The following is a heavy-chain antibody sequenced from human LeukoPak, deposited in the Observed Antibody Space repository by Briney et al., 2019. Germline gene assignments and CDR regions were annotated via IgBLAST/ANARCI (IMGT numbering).Heavy chain of an antibody. Sequence: ASVKVSCKASGYTFTGYYMHWVRQAPGQGLEWMGWINPNSGGTNYAQKFQGRVTMTGDKSISTAYMELSRLRSDDTAVSYCASGGLQLWLRGWAHDYWGQGTLVTVSS. CDR3: ASGGLQLWLRGWAHDY. J-gene: IGHJ4*02. D-gene: IGHD5-18*01. V-gene: IGHV1-2*02. CDR2: INPNSGGT. CDR1: GYTFTGYY.